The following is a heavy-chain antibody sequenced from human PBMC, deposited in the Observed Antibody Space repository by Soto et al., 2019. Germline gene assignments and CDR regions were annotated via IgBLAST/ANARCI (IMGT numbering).Heavy chain of an antibody. CDR1: GYTFTGYY. CDR2: INPNSGGT. D-gene: IGHD5-18*01. J-gene: IGHJ4*02. V-gene: IGHV1-2*02. CDR3: ARVGRGYSYGHPYYFDY. Sequence: ASVKVSCKASGYTFTGYYMHWVRQAPGQGLEWMGWINPNSGGTNYAQKFQGRVTMTRDTSISTAYMELSRLRSDDTAVYYCARVGRGYSYGHPYYFDYWGQGTLVTVYS.